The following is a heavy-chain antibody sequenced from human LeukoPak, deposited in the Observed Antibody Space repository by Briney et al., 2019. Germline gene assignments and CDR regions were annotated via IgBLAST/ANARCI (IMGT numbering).Heavy chain of an antibody. CDR2: IYWDDDK. D-gene: IGHD6-13*01. V-gene: IGHV2-5*02. CDR1: GFSLSTSGVG. Sequence: ESGPTLVNPTQTLTLTCTFSGFSLSTSGVGVGWIRQPPGKALEWLALIYWDDDKRYSQSLKSRLTITKDTSKNQVVLTLTNMDPVDTATYYCTQSYGFGSNWRGFDYGGQGTLVAVSS. J-gene: IGHJ4*02. CDR3: TQSYGFGSNWRGFDY.